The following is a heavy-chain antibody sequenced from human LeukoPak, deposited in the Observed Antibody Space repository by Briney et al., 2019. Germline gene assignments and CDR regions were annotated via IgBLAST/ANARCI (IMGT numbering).Heavy chain of an antibody. CDR1: GASISSYY. V-gene: IGHV4-59*01. CDR3: ARGPGGYYEFDY. CDR2: IYYSGNT. D-gene: IGHD1-26*01. Sequence: PSETLSLTCTVSGASISSYYWSWIRQPPGKGLEWIAYIYYSGNTNYNPSLKSRVTISVDRSKNQFSLKLSSVTAADTAAYYCARGPGGYYEFDYWGQGTLVTVSS. J-gene: IGHJ4*02.